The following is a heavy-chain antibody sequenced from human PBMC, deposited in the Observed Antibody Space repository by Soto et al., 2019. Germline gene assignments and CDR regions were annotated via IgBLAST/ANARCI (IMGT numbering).Heavy chain of an antibody. CDR1: GFTFSSYA. D-gene: IGHD2-2*01. J-gene: IGHJ6*02. CDR3: VKSRRKGGLGYFSCTSCYGAYYYYGMDV. CDR2: ISSNGGST. V-gene: IGHV3-64D*06. Sequence: GGSLRLSCSASGFTFSSYAMHWVRQAPGKGLEYVSAISSNGGSTYYADSVKGRFTLSRDNSKNTLYLQMSILRAEDSAVYYCVKSRRKGGLGYFSCTSCYGAYYYYGMDVWGQVSTVTVSS.